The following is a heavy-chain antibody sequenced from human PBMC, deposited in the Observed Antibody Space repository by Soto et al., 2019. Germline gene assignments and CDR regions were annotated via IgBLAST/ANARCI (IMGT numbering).Heavy chain of an antibody. D-gene: IGHD6-13*01. CDR1: GFTFSTYA. J-gene: IGHJ4*02. V-gene: IGHV3-23*01. CDR2: IRGSGGST. CDR3: AKAGIATPRALTGDY. Sequence: EVQLLESGGGLVQPGGSLRLSCAASGFTFSTYAMSWVRQAPGKGLEWVSAIRGSGGSTYYADSVKGRFTISRDNSKNTLYLQMNSLRAEDTAVYYCAKAGIATPRALTGDYWGQGTLVTVFS.